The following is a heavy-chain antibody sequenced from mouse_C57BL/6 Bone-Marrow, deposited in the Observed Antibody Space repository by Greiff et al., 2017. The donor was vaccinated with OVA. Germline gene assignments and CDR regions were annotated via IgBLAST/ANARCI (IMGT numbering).Heavy chain of an antibody. CDR1: GYTFTSYW. J-gene: IGHJ4*01. Sequence: QVQLQQPGAELVKPGASVKLSCKASGYTFTSYWMQWVKQRPGQGLEWIGEIDPSDSYTNYNQKFNGKATLTVDTSSSTAYMQLSSLTSEDSAVYYCARDSNYVDYYAMDYWGQGTSVTVSS. CDR3: ARDSNYVDYYAMDY. D-gene: IGHD2-5*01. CDR2: IDPSDSYT. V-gene: IGHV1-50*01.